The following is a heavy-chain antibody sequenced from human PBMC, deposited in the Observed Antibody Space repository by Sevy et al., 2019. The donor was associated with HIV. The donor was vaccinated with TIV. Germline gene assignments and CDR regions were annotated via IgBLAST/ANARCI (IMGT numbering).Heavy chain of an antibody. J-gene: IGHJ4*02. CDR1: GGSISSSSYY. D-gene: IGHD3-16*02. Sequence: SETLSLTCTVSGGSISSSSYYWGWIGQPPGKGLEWIGSIYYSGSTYYNPSLKSRVTISVDTSKNQFSLKLSSVTAADTAVYYCAITYYDYVWGSYRPHYFDYWGQGTLVTVSS. CDR3: AITYYDYVWGSYRPHYFDY. V-gene: IGHV4-39*01. CDR2: IYYSGST.